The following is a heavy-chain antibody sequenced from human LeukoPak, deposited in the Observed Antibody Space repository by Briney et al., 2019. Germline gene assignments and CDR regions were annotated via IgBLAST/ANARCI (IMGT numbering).Heavy chain of an antibody. Sequence: GRSLRLSCAASGFTFSSYAMHWVRQAPGKGLEWVAVISYDGSNKYYADSVKGRFTISRDNSKNTLYLQMNSLRAEDTAVYYCARGGDYDILTGSPMDVWGQGTTVTVS. CDR1: GFTFSSYA. D-gene: IGHD3-9*01. CDR3: ARGGDYDILTGSPMDV. J-gene: IGHJ6*02. V-gene: IGHV3-30*04. CDR2: ISYDGSNK.